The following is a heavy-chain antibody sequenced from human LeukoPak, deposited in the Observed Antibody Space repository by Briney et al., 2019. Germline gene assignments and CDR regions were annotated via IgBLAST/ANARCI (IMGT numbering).Heavy chain of an antibody. CDR3: VYGGGYFQH. Sequence: PGGSLRLSCAASGFTFSSYGMHWVRQAPGKGLEWVAFIRYDGSNKYYADSVKGRFTISRDNGKNSLYLLMNSLRAEDTAVYYCVYGGGYFQHWGQGTLVTVSS. D-gene: IGHD4-23*01. CDR2: IRYDGSNK. CDR1: GFTFSSYG. V-gene: IGHV3-30*02. J-gene: IGHJ1*01.